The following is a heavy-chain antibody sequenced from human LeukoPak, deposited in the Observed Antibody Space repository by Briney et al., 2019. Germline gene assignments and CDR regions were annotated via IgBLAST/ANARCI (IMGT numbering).Heavy chain of an antibody. Sequence: GGSLRLSCAASGFTVSSYAMSWVRQAPGKGLEWVSGISGSGGKTYYADSVKGRFTISRDNSKNTLYLHLNSLRAEDTAVYYCASCEGSTSCYYVDYWGQGTLVTVSS. CDR3: ASCEGSTSCYYVDY. D-gene: IGHD2-2*01. CDR2: ISGSGGKT. V-gene: IGHV3-23*01. CDR1: GFTVSSYA. J-gene: IGHJ4*02.